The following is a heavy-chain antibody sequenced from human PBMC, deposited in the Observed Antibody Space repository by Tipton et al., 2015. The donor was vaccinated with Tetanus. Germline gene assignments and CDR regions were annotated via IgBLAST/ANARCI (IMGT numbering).Heavy chain of an antibody. Sequence: TLSLTCAVSGDPVTTNNWWSWVRQTPVRGLEWIAEIYHTGGTNYSPSLGSRPTPSMDTSKNEFYLTLRSVTGADTGVYYWARDRSLGVTSVAFEIWGQGTTVTVS. J-gene: IGHJ3*02. CDR1: GDPVTTNNW. CDR2: IYHTGGT. CDR3: ARDRSLGVTSVAFEI. V-gene: IGHV4-4*02. D-gene: IGHD3-10*01.